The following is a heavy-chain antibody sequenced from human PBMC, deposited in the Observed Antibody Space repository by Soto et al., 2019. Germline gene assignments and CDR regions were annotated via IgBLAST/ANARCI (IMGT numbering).Heavy chain of an antibody. CDR1: GDSFSDYY. Sequence: PSETLSLTCGVYGDSFSDYYWAWVRQPPGKGLERIGEINHSGNTYFAPSLKSRLSMSVDTSRNHVALHLTSVTAADTAVYYCATFSIVETVIFNHWSQGTQVTVSS. D-gene: IGHD1-26*01. J-gene: IGHJ4*02. CDR2: INHSGNT. V-gene: IGHV4-34*01. CDR3: ATFSIVETVIFNH.